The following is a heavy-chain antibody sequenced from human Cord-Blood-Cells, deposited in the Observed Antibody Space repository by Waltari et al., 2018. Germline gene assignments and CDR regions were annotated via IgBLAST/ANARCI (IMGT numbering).Heavy chain of an antibody. CDR3: AKEEAAAGTGSHFDY. D-gene: IGHD6-13*01. J-gene: IGHJ4*02. Sequence: QVQLVESGGGVVQPGRSLRLSCAASDFTFSSSGMHWVPQAPGKGLERVAVIAYDGSNKYYADSVKGRFTISRDNSKNTLYLQMNSLRAEDTAVYYCAKEEAAAGTGSHFDYWGQGTLVTVSS. CDR1: DFTFSSSG. CDR2: IAYDGSNK. V-gene: IGHV3-30*18.